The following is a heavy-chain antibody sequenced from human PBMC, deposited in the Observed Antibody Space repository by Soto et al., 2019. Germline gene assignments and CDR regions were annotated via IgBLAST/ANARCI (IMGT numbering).Heavy chain of an antibody. Sequence: QITLKESGPTLVKPTQTLTLTCTFSGFSLSTSGVGVGWIRQPPGKALEWLALIYWDDDKRYSPSLKSRLTITKXTSANXXVLTMTNMDPVDTATYYCAHSNCSGGSCYSGEFDYWGQGTLVTVSS. D-gene: IGHD2-15*01. V-gene: IGHV2-5*02. CDR1: GFSLSTSGVG. J-gene: IGHJ4*02. CDR2: IYWDDDK. CDR3: AHSNCSGGSCYSGEFDY.